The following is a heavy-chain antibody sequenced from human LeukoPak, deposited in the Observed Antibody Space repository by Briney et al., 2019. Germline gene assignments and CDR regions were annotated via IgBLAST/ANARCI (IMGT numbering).Heavy chain of an antibody. V-gene: IGHV5-51*01. Sequence: GESLKISCKGSGYSFANYWIGWVRQMPGKGLEWMGIIFPGDSDTRYSPSFQGQVSISADKSISTAYLQWSSLKASDTAMYYCARSAYGSDYFPGHYWGQGTLVTVSS. D-gene: IGHD3-22*01. CDR3: ARSAYGSDYFPGHY. J-gene: IGHJ4*02. CDR2: IFPGDSDT. CDR1: GYSFANYW.